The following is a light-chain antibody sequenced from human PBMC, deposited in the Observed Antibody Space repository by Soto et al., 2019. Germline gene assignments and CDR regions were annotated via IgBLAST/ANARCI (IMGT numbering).Light chain of an antibody. CDR1: SGDVGTYDY. J-gene: IGLJ2*01. CDR2: DVT. CDR3: CSYTSSSTVV. V-gene: IGLV2-14*03. Sequence: QSVLTQPASVSGSPGQSITISCTGTSGDVGTYDYVSWYQQHPGKAPKLILYDVTARPSGVSNRFSGSKSGNTASLTISGLQAEDEADYYCCSYTSSSTVVFGGGTKLTVL.